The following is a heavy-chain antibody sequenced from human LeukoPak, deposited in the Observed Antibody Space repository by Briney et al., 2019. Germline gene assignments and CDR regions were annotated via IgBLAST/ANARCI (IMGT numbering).Heavy chain of an antibody. D-gene: IGHD3-22*01. V-gene: IGHV3-11*01. CDR2: ISSSGSTI. CDR3: ARVGRYDSSGYYAGY. CDR1: GFTFSTYW. J-gene: IGHJ4*02. Sequence: GGSLRLSCSASGFTFSTYWMSWIRQAPGKGLEWVSYISSSGSTIYYADSVKGRFTISRDNAKNSLYLQMNSLRAEDTAVYYCARVGRYDSSGYYAGYWGQGTLVTVSS.